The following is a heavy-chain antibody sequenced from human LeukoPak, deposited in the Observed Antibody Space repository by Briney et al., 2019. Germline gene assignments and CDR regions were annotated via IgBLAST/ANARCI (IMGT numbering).Heavy chain of an antibody. CDR3: AKDRLTVTTDSSWFDP. J-gene: IGHJ5*02. Sequence: GGSLRLSCAASEFTFSSYAMSWVRQAPGKGLEWVSAISGSGGSTYYADSVKGRFTISRDNSKNTLYLQMNSLRAEDTAVYYCAKDRLTVTTDSSWFDPWGQGTLVTVSS. CDR1: EFTFSSYA. V-gene: IGHV3-23*01. CDR2: ISGSGGST. D-gene: IGHD4-17*01.